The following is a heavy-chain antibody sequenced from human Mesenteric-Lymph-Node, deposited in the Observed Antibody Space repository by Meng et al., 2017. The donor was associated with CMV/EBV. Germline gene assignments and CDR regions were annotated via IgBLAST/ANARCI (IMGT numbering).Heavy chain of an antibody. CDR3: ARARMWELPYYFDY. J-gene: IGHJ4*02. D-gene: IGHD1-26*01. CDR2: MNTNTRNT. CDR1: GYTFTNYD. Sequence: ASVKVSCKASGYTFTNYDIHWVRQASGQGLEWMGWMNTNTRNTNYAQQFQGRVTFTRDTSIGTAFMELSRLRSDDTAVYYCARARMWELPYYFDYWGQGTLVTVSS. V-gene: IGHV1-8*02.